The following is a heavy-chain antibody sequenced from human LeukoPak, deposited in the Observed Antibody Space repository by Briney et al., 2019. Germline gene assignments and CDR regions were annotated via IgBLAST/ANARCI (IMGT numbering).Heavy chain of an antibody. CDR1: GYTFSSYG. Sequence: WASVKVSCKTSGYTFSSYGITWVRQATGQGLEWMGWMNPNSGNTGYAQKFQGRVTITRNTSISTAYMELSSLRSEDTAVYYCARAPDYYGSRNYYYYMDVWGKGTTVTVSS. D-gene: IGHD3-10*01. V-gene: IGHV1-8*03. CDR3: ARAPDYYGSRNYYYYMDV. J-gene: IGHJ6*03. CDR2: MNPNSGNT.